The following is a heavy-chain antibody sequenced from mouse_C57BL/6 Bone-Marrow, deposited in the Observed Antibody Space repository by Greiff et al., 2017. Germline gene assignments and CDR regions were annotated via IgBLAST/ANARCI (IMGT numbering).Heavy chain of an antibody. CDR3: ARSGYYGSSFAY. D-gene: IGHD1-1*01. Sequence: QVQLQQPGAELVQPGASVKLSCKASGYTFPSYWMQWVQQRPGQGLEWIGEIDPADSCTNYTQKIKGKATLTVDTSSSTAYMQLSRLTSEDAAVYDCARSGYYGSSFAYWGQGTLVTVSA. CDR1: GYTFPSYW. J-gene: IGHJ3*01. CDR2: IDPADSCT. V-gene: IGHV1-50*01.